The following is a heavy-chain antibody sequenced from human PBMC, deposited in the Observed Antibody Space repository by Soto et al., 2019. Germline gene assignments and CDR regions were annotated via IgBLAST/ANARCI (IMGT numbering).Heavy chain of an antibody. CDR2: IYDTGTSGYTPST. Sequence: PSETLSLTCTVSGGSITSSYWSWIRRPPGKGLEWIAYIYDTGTSGYTPSTSYNPSLKSRVTMSVDTSKSQFSLKLTSVTAADTALYYCARGEDAFFYYGLDVWGQGITVTVSS. J-gene: IGHJ6*02. CDR1: GGSITSSY. CDR3: ARGEDAFFYYGLDV. V-gene: IGHV4-59*01.